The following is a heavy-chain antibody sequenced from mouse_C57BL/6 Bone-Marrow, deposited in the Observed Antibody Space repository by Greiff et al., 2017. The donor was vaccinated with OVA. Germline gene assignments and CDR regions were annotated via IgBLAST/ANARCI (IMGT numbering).Heavy chain of an antibody. CDR1: GYTFTSYG. J-gene: IGHJ3*01. CDR3: ARGYYGPFAY. D-gene: IGHD1-1*01. CDR2: IYPRSGNT. Sequence: VHLVESGAELARPGASVKLSCKASGYTFTSYGISWVKQRTGQGLEWIGEIYPRSGNTYYNEKFKGKATLTADKSSSTAYMELRSLTSEDSAVYFCARGYYGPFAYWGQGTLVTVSA. V-gene: IGHV1-81*01.